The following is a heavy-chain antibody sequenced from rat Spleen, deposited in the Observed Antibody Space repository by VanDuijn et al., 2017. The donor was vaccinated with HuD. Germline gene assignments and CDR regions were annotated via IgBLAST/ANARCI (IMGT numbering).Heavy chain of an antibody. V-gene: IGHV3-3*01. Sequence: EVQLQESGPGLVKPSQSLSLTCSVTGYSITSSYRWNWIRKFPGNKLEWMGYINGAGSTNYNPSLKSRISITRDTSKNQFFLQVNSVTTEDTATYYCTRSVSGSSGFVYWGQGTLVTVSS. CDR2: INGAGST. CDR3: TRSVSGSSGFVY. J-gene: IGHJ3*01. CDR1: GYSITSSYR. D-gene: IGHD5-1*01.